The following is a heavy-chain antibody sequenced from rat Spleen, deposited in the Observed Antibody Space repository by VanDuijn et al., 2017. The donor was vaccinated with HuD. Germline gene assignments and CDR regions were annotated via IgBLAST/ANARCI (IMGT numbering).Heavy chain of an antibody. V-gene: IGHV5-20*01. CDR3: VRDRILRSTGFDY. Sequence: EVKLVESGGGLVQPGRSLKLSCAASGFNFNDYWMGWVRQAPTKGLEWVASINYDGTVTYHRDSVKGRFTISRDNAKSSLYLQMDSLRSEDTATYYCVRDRILRSTGFDYWGQGVMVTVSS. D-gene: IGHD1-6*01. J-gene: IGHJ2*01. CDR2: INYDGTVT. CDR1: GFNFNDYW.